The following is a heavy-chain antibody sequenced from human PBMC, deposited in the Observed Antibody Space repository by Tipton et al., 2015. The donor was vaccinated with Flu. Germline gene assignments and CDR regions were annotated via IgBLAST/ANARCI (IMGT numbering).Heavy chain of an antibody. V-gene: IGHV4-4*07. D-gene: IGHD5-12*01. CDR3: ARGGYSGYDRYYFDY. CDR2: SYTSGST. CDR1: GGSISSYY. Sequence: TLSLTCTVSGGSISSYYWSWIRQPAGKGLEWIGRSYTSGSTNYNPSLKSRVTMSVDTSKNQFSLKLSSVTAADTAVYYCARGGYSGYDRYYFDYCGQGTRVTVSS. J-gene: IGHJ4*02.